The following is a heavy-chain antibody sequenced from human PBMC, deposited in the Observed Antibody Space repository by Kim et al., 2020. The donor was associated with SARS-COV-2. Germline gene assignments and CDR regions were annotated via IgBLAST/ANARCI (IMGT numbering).Heavy chain of an antibody. V-gene: IGHV3-30*18. D-gene: IGHD5-12*01. CDR2: ISYDGSNK. J-gene: IGHJ4*02. CDR3: AKEGWLQSVDY. CDR1: GFTFSSYG. Sequence: GGSLRLSCAASGFTFSSYGMHWVRQAPGKGLEWVAVISYDGSNKYYADSVKGRFTISRDNSKNTLYLQMNSLRAEDTAVYYCAKEGWLQSVDYWGQGTLVTVSS.